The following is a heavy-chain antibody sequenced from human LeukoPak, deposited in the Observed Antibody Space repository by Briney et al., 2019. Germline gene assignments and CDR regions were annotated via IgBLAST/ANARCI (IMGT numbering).Heavy chain of an antibody. CDR1: GFSFTTYA. Sequence: PGGSLRLSCGASGFSFTTYAMHWVRQAPSKGLEWVALTSYDGSHIYYADSVKGRFTISRDNSKNTLYLQMNSLRAEDTAMYYCARDYGFDGSGSRGDYWGQGTLVTVSS. V-gene: IGHV3-30*04. CDR2: TSYDGSHI. J-gene: IGHJ4*02. D-gene: IGHD3-10*01. CDR3: ARDYGFDGSGSRGDY.